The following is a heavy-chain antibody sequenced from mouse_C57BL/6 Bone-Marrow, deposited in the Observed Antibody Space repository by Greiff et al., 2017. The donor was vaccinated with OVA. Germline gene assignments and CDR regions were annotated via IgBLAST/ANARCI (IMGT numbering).Heavy chain of an antibody. J-gene: IGHJ2*01. CDR3: AREGLRYYFDY. Sequence: DVQLQESGPGLVKPSQSLSLTCSVTGYSITSCYYWNWIRQFPGNKLEWMGYISYDGSNNYNPSLKNRISITRDTSKNQFFLKLNSVTTEDTATYYCAREGLRYYFDYWGQGTTLTVSS. V-gene: IGHV3-6*01. D-gene: IGHD1-1*01. CDR2: ISYDGSN. CDR1: GYSITSCYY.